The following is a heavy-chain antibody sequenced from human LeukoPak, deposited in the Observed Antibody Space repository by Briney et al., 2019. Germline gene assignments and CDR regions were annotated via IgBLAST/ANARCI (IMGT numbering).Heavy chain of an antibody. D-gene: IGHD3-16*01. V-gene: IGHV1-2*02. J-gene: IGHJ6*03. CDR3: ARPIREEGQAYYYYYMDV. CDR2: INPNSGGT. Sequence: GASVKVSCKASGYTFTGYYMHWVRQAPGQGLEWMGWINPNSGGTNYAQKFQGRVTMTRDTSISTAYLQWSSLKASDTAMYYCARPIREEGQAYYYYYMDVWGKGTTVTVSS. CDR1: GYTFTGYY.